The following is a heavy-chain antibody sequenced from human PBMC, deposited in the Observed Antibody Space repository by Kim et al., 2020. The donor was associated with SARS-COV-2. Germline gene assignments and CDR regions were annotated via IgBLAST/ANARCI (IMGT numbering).Heavy chain of an antibody. Sequence: GGSLRLSCAASGFTFDDYAMHWVRQAPGKGLEWVSGISWNSGSIGYADSVKGRFTISRDNAKNSLYLQMNSLRAEDTALYYCAKDIEGGTVVAAAFDYWGQGTLVTVSS. V-gene: IGHV3-9*01. CDR3: AKDIEGGTVVAAAFDY. D-gene: IGHD2-15*01. CDR2: ISWNSGSI. J-gene: IGHJ4*02. CDR1: GFTFDDYA.